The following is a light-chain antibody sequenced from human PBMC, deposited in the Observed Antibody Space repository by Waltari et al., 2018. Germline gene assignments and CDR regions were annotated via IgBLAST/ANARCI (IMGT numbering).Light chain of an antibody. J-gene: IGLJ2*01. CDR1: NIGGKN. Sequence: SYEVTQPLSVSVALGQTARITCEGNNIGGKNVHWYQQKAGQAPVQVIYRDINRPSGLPERFSGSNSVNTATLTISRAQAEDEAEYFCQAWDTFTHVVFGGGTKLTVL. CDR2: RDI. CDR3: QAWDTFTHVV. V-gene: IGLV3-9*01.